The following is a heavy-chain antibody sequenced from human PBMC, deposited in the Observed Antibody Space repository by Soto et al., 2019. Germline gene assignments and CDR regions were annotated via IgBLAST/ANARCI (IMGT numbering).Heavy chain of an antibody. CDR3: ARGPRHCSSTSYYGYFDY. J-gene: IGHJ4*02. CDR1: GGSFSGYY. Sequence: ETLSLTCAVYGGSFSGYYWTWIRQPPGTGLEWIGEINHSGSTNYNPSLKSRVTISVDTSKNQFSLKLTSVTAADMAVYYCARGPRHCSSTSYYGYFDYWGQGTLVTVSS. D-gene: IGHD2-2*01. V-gene: IGHV4-34*01. CDR2: INHSGST.